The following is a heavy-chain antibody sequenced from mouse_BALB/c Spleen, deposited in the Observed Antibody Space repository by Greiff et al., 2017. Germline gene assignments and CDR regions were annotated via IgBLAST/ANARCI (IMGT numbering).Heavy chain of an antibody. CDR1: GYAFTNYL. Sequence: QVQLQQSGAELVRPGTSVKVSCKASGYAFTNYLIEWVKQRPGQGLEWIGVINPGSGGTNYNEKFKGKATLTADKSSSTAYMQLSSLTSEDSAVYFCARVYYDYPYYAMDYWGQGTSVTVSS. CDR2: INPGSGGT. V-gene: IGHV1-54*01. D-gene: IGHD2-4*01. CDR3: ARVYYDYPYYAMDY. J-gene: IGHJ4*01.